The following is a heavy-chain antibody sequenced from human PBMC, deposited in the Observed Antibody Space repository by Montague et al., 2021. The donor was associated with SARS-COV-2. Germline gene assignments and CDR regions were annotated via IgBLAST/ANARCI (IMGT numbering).Heavy chain of an antibody. CDR2: IHTSGKT. D-gene: IGHD3-10*01. CDR1: GASITTYH. V-gene: IGHV4-4*07. J-gene: IGHJ5*02. Sequence: SETLSLTCTVSGASITTYHWSWIRQSAGKGLEWIGRIHTSGKTNYNPTLRSRVTMSVDTSKNQFSLKLNSVTAADTAVYFCAREATSWFGELMGVWFDPWGQGTLVTVSS. CDR3: AREATSWFGELMGVWFDP.